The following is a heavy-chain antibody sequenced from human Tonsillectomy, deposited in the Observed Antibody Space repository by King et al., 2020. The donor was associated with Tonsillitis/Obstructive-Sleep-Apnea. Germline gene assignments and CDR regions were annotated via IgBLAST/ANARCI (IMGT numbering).Heavy chain of an antibody. V-gene: IGHV3-64D*08. CDR1: GFTFSDST. J-gene: IGHJ4*02. D-gene: IGHD1-7*01. CDR2: VSGNGGST. CDR3: AKFRYNWNYVFDY. Sequence: VQLVESGGGLVQPGGSLRLSCSASGFTFSDSTMFWVRQAPGKGLEFVASVSGNGGSTNHAASVQGRFTISRDNSKSTLYLRMSSLRPEDTAVYYCAKFRYNWNYVFDYWGQGALVTV.